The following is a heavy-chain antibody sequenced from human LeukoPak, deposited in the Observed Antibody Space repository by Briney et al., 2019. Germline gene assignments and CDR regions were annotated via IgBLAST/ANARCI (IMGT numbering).Heavy chain of an antibody. V-gene: IGHV4-59*08. CDR1: GGSISSYY. CDR2: IYYSGST. D-gene: IGHD3-10*01. CDR3: ARLLWFGESTNWFDP. Sequence: SETLSLTCTVSGGSISSYYWSWIRQPPGKGLEWIGYIYYSGSTNYNPSLKSRVTISVDTSKNQFSLKLSSVAAAATAVYCCARLLWFGESTNWFDPWGQGTLVTVTS. J-gene: IGHJ5*02.